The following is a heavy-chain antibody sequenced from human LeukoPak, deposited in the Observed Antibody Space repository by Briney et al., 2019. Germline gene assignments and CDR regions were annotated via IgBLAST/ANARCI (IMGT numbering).Heavy chain of an antibody. V-gene: IGHV4-59*01. CDR1: GGSISSYY. Sequence: SETLSLTCTVSGGSISSYYWSWIRQPPGKGLEWIGYIYYSGSTNYNPSLKSRVTISVDTSKNQFSLKLSSVTAADTAVYYCARAKIYLTDYYYYGMDVWGQGTTVTVPS. CDR3: ARAKIYLTDYYYYGMDV. CDR2: IYYSGST. J-gene: IGHJ6*02. D-gene: IGHD3-16*01.